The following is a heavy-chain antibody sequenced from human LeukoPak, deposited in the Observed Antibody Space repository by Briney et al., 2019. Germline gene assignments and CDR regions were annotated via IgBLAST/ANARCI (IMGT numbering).Heavy chain of an antibody. CDR3: ARERDYGDYSELDY. CDR2: ISSSSSYI. J-gene: IGHJ4*02. Sequence: AGGSLRLSCAASGFTFSSYEMNWVRQAPGKGLEWVSSISSSSSYIYYADSVKGRFTISRDNAKNSLYLQMNSLRAEDTAVYYCARERDYGDYSELDYWGQGTLVTVSS. CDR1: GFTFSSYE. D-gene: IGHD4-17*01. V-gene: IGHV3-21*01.